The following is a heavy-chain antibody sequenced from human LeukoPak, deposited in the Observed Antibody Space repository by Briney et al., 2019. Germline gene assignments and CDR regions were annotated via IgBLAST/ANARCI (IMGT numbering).Heavy chain of an antibody. D-gene: IGHD5-12*01. CDR1: GYTFTGYY. CDR2: INPNSGGT. J-gene: IGHJ5*02. Sequence: ASVKVSCKASGYTFTGYYMHWVRQAPGQGLEWMGWINPNSGGTNYAPKFQGRVTMTRDTSISTAYMELSSLRYEDTAVYYCATNTLVARMGEFHNWFDPWGQGTLVTVSS. CDR3: ATNTLVARMGEFHNWFDP. V-gene: IGHV1-2*02.